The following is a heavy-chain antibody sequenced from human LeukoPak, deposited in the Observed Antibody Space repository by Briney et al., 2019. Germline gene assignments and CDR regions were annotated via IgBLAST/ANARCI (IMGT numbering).Heavy chain of an antibody. CDR1: GGSVSSGNSY. D-gene: IGHD2-8*01. CDR2: IYYSGST. CDR3: ARDRRWSWFDP. J-gene: IGHJ5*02. Sequence: PSDTLSLTCTVSGGSVSSGNSYWSWIRQPPGKGLEWIGYIYYSGSTNYNPSLKSRVTISVDTSKNQFSLKLSSVTAADTAVYYCARDRRWSWFDPWGQGTLVTVSS. V-gene: IGHV4-61*01.